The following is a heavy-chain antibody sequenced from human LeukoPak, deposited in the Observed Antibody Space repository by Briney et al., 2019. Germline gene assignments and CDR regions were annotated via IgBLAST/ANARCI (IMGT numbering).Heavy chain of an antibody. Sequence: ASVKVSCKASGYTFTSYGISWVRQAPGQGLEWMGWISAYNGNTNYAQKLQGRVTMTTDTSTSTAYMELRSLRSDDTAVYYCARVVGQLVRYYSDYWGQGTLVTVSS. CDR1: GYTFTSYG. CDR2: ISAYNGNT. CDR3: ARVVGQLVRYYSDY. J-gene: IGHJ4*02. D-gene: IGHD6-13*01. V-gene: IGHV1-18*01.